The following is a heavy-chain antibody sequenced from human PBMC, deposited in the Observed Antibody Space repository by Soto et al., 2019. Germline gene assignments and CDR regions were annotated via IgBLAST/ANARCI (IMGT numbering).Heavy chain of an antibody. CDR2: INPSGGST. V-gene: IGHV1-46*01. CDR1: GYTFTSYY. CDR3: ARVGQQLVLRYYYYYGMDV. D-gene: IGHD6-13*01. Sequence: ASVKVSCKASGYTFTSYYMHWVRQAPGQGLEWMGIINPSGGSTSYAQKFQGRVTMTRDTSTSTVYMELSSLRSEDTAVYYCARVGQQLVLRYYYYYGMDVWGQGTTVTVS. J-gene: IGHJ6*02.